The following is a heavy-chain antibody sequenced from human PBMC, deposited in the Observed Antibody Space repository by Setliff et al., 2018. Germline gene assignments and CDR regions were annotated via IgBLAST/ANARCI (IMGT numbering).Heavy chain of an antibody. CDR1: GDSFSDYY. J-gene: IGHJ2*01. CDR3: ARYGGGHFWFFGL. CDR2: IDHSGRT. V-gene: IGHV4-34*01. Sequence: SETLSLTCAVYGDSFSDYYWSWIRQPPGKGLEWIGEIDHSGRTNYNPSLRSRVTISLDTSKQQFSLNLISVTAADTAVYYCARYGGGHFWFFGLWGRGTLVTVSS. D-gene: IGHD2-15*01.